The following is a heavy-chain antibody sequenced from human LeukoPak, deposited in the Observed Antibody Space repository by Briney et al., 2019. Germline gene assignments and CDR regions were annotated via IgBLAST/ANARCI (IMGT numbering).Heavy chain of an antibody. CDR1: GGSFSGYY. Sequence: PSETLSLTCAVYGGSFSGYYWSWIRQPPGKGLEWIGEINHSGSTNYNPSLKSLVTISVDTSKNQFSLKLSSVTAADTAVYYCARARITMVRGVIIVGWFDPWGQGTLVTVSS. CDR2: INHSGST. V-gene: IGHV4-34*01. J-gene: IGHJ5*02. D-gene: IGHD3-10*01. CDR3: ARARITMVRGVIIVGWFDP.